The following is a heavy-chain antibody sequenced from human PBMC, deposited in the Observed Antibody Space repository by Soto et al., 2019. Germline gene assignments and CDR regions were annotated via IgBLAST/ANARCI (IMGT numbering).Heavy chain of an antibody. D-gene: IGHD5-12*01. V-gene: IGHV3-23*01. J-gene: IGHJ4*02. CDR1: GFSFSTYS. CDR2: LSGGGVNT. CDR3: ARWDGYGDE. Sequence: XVSLRLSCTASGFSFSTYSMAWVRQAPGKSPAWVSGLSGGGVNTFYADSVRGRFTVSVDNSKKTVYLQMNSLRVEDTAVYYSARWDGYGDEWGQGTLVTVSS.